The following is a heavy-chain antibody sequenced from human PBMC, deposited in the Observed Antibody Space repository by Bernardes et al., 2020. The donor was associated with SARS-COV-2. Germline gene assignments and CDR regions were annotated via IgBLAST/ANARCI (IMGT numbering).Heavy chain of an antibody. J-gene: IGHJ5*01. CDR2: ICHDGSRK. V-gene: IGHV3-33*08. Sequence: GGSLRLSCAASGFTFSNYTMNWVRQAPGKGLEWVSLICHDGSRKYYFDSVKGRFAISRDNSNNTLYLQMNNLRVEDTALYRCATEDGEWLESWGQGTLVTVSS. CDR3: ATEDGEWLES. CDR1: GFTFSNYT. D-gene: IGHD4-17*01.